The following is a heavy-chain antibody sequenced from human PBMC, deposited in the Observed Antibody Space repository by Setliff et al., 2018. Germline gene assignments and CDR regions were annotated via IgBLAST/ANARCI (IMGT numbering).Heavy chain of an antibody. Sequence: PGGSLRLSCAASGFTFKDYGMAWVRQSPGKGLEWVAGINWSGGTAGYADSVRGRFTISRDNAKSSVYLQMSSLRAEGTAFYFCAKGAHFSNYARVFDPWGQGTLVTVSS. CDR1: GFTFKDYG. V-gene: IGHV3-20*04. J-gene: IGHJ5*02. CDR2: INWSGGTA. D-gene: IGHD4-4*01. CDR3: AKGAHFSNYARVFDP.